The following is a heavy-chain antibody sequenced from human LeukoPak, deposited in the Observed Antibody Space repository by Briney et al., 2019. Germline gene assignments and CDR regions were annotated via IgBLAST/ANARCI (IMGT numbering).Heavy chain of an antibody. CDR2: IHHSGST. Sequence: SETLSLTCAVSGYSISSGYYWGWIRQPPGKGLEWIGSIHHSGSTYYNPSLKSRVTISVDTSKNQFSLKLSSVTAADTAVYYCARQDYYDSSVIDAFDIWGQGTMVTVSS. V-gene: IGHV4-38-2*01. CDR1: GYSISSGYY. D-gene: IGHD3-22*01. J-gene: IGHJ3*02. CDR3: ARQDYYDSSVIDAFDI.